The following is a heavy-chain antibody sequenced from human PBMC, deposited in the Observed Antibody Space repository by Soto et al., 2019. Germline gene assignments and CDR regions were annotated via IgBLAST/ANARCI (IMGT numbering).Heavy chain of an antibody. CDR2: IYWDDDK. J-gene: IGHJ4*02. V-gene: IGHV2-5*02. CDR1: GFSLDTWGVG. CDR3: ARALVSWWSYYFDH. Sequence: QITLKESGPTLVRPTQTLTLTCTVSGFSLDTWGVGVGWIRQPPGNAPEWLALIYWDDDKRYSPSLKNRLTITKDTSKNQVVLTVTNMDPVDTVTYYCARALVSWWSYYFDHWGQGTLVTVSS. D-gene: IGHD2-15*01.